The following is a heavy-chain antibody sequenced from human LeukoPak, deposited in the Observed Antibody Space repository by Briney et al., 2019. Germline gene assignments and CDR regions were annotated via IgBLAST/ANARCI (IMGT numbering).Heavy chain of an antibody. Sequence: PSETLSLTRSVSGGSISSYYWSWIRQPPGKGLEWIGYIYYSGSTNYNPSLRSRVTISVDTSKNQFSLKLSSVTAADTAVYYCARSGVGPPVTEPFDYWGQGTLVIVFS. V-gene: IGHV4-59*01. CDR3: ARSGVGPPVTEPFDY. J-gene: IGHJ4*02. D-gene: IGHD3-10*01. CDR2: IYYSGST. CDR1: GGSISSYY.